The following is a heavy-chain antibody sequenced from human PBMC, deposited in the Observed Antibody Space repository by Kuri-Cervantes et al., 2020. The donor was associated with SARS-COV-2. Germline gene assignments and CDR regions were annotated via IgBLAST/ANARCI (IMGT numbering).Heavy chain of an antibody. Sequence: GESLKISCAASRFTFSGYSMTWVRQAPGKGLEWVSTLSGRGDNTYFAASVKGRFTISRDNFMNMMFLQMSSLRADDTAVYYCAKGTTAYTSPFDYWGRGNLVTVSS. D-gene: IGHD1-14*01. J-gene: IGHJ4*02. CDR3: AKGTTAYTSPFDY. CDR2: LSGRGDNT. V-gene: IGHV3-23*01. CDR1: RFTFSGYS.